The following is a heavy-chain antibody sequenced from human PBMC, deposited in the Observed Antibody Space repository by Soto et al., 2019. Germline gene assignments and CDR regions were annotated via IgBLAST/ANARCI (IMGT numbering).Heavy chain of an antibody. D-gene: IGHD2-15*01. CDR2: ISSRSSYI. V-gene: IGHV3-21*01. CDR3: ARDRGWSCFPI. J-gene: IGHJ4*02. CDR1: GFTFSSYS. Sequence: EVQLVESGGGLVQPGGSLRLSCAASGFTFSSYSMNWVRQAPGKGLEWVSSISSRSSYIYYADSVKGRFTTSRDNAKNSLYLRMNSLRAEDTAVYYCARDRGWSCFPIRGQGTLVTVS.